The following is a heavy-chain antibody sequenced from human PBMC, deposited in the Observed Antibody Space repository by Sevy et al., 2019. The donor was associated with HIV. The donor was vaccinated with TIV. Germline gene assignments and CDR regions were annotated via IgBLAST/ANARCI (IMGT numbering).Heavy chain of an antibody. V-gene: IGHV3-30*02. CDR1: GFTFNFHA. Sequence: GGSLRLSCAASGFTFNFHAMHWVRQAPSKGLGWVAFIWHDGSNKYMADSVKGRFTISRDNSKNTLFLQMNSLTVEDTAVYYCARETDNSARWLDPWGQGTLVTVSS. CDR2: IWHDGSNK. J-gene: IGHJ5*02. CDR3: ARETDNSARWLDP. D-gene: IGHD4-4*01.